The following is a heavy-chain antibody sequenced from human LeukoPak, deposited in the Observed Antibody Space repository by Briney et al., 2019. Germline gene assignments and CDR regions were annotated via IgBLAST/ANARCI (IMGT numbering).Heavy chain of an antibody. J-gene: IGHJ4*02. D-gene: IGHD3-3*01. CDR1: GYTFTSYG. CDR3: ARVILTIFGVVKEPVDY. Sequence: ASVKVSCKASGYTFTSYGISWVRQAPGQGLEWMGWISAYNGNTNYAQKLQGRVTMTTDTSTNTAYMELRSLRSDDTAVYYCARVILTIFGVVKEPVDYWGQGTLVTVSS. V-gene: IGHV1-18*01. CDR2: ISAYNGNT.